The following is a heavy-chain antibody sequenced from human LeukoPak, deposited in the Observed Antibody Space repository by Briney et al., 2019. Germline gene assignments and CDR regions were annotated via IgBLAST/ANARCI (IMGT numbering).Heavy chain of an antibody. J-gene: IGHJ3*02. D-gene: IGHD6-19*01. V-gene: IGHV3-23*01. Sequence: GGSLRLSCAASGFTFSSYAMSWVRQAPGKGLEWVSAISGSGGSTYYADSVKGRFTISRDNSKNTLYLQMNSLRAEDTAVYYCAKGLGYSSGWHTVQNDAFDIWGQGTMVTVSS. CDR2: ISGSGGST. CDR3: AKGLGYSSGWHTVQNDAFDI. CDR1: GFTFSSYA.